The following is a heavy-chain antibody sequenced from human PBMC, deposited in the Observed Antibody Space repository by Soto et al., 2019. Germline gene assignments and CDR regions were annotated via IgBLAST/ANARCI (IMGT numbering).Heavy chain of an antibody. Sequence: GASVKVSCKASGYTFTSYGISWVRQAPGQGLEWMGWISAYNGNTNYAQKLQGRVTMTTDTSTSTAYMELRSLRSDDTAVYYCARVGTMVRGVAYYYYYYGMDVWGQGTTVTVSS. CDR3: ARVGTMVRGVAYYYYYYGMDV. J-gene: IGHJ6*02. CDR1: GYTFTSYG. V-gene: IGHV1-18*01. D-gene: IGHD3-10*01. CDR2: ISAYNGNT.